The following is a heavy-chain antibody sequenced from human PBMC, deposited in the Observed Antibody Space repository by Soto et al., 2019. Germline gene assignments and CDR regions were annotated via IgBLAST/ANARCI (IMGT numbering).Heavy chain of an antibody. J-gene: IGHJ6*02. D-gene: IGHD5-18*01. CDR2: IVCSRST. Sequence: SETLSLTCTVSGGSITSGDNYWSWIRQPPGKGLERIGDIVCSRSTYHNQSLKRRVTISVDTPKNQPSLKLSFVTAADPAVYYCARALLQLWPHYSYGIEVWGQGTPAHVSS. CDR3: ARALLQLWPHYSYGIEV. V-gene: IGHV4-30-4*01. CDR1: GGSITSGDNY.